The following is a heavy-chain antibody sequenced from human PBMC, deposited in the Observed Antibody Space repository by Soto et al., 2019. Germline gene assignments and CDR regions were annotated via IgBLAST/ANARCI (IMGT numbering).Heavy chain of an antibody. Sequence: SGPTLVNPTQTLTLTCTFSGFSLSTSGVGVGWIRQPPGKALEWLALIYWDDDKRYSPSLKSRLTITKDTSKNQVVLTMTNMDPVDTATYYCAHGRGGIVRSDYYYYMDVWGKGTTVTVSS. D-gene: IGHD1-26*01. J-gene: IGHJ6*03. CDR3: AHGRGGIVRSDYYYYMDV. CDR1: GFSLSTSGVG. V-gene: IGHV2-5*02. CDR2: IYWDDDK.